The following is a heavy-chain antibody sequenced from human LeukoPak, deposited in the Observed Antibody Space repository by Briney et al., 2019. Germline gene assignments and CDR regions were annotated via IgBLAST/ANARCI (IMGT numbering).Heavy chain of an antibody. CDR1: GYTFTSYG. V-gene: IGHV1-18*01. CDR2: ISAYNGNT. D-gene: IGHD1-1*01. J-gene: IGHJ6*03. Sequence: ASVKVSCKASGYTFTSYGISWVRQAPGQGLEWMGWISAYNGNTNYAQKLQGRVTMTTDTSTSTAYMELRSLRSDDTAVYYCARVEKRYRHQNYYYYYYMDVWGKGTTVTVSS. CDR3: ARVEKRYRHQNYYYYYYMDV.